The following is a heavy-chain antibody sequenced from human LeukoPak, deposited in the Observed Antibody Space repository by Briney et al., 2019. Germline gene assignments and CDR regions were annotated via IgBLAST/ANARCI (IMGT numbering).Heavy chain of an antibody. D-gene: IGHD6-6*01. V-gene: IGHV1-69*06. CDR2: IIPIFGTA. CDR1: GGTFSSYA. J-gene: IGHJ4*02. Sequence: ASVKVSCKASGGTFSSYAISWVRQAPGQGLEWMGGIIPIFGTANYAQKFRGRVTITADKSTSTAYMELSSLRSEDTAVYYCARGGQLGPEGYFDYWGQGTLVTVSS. CDR3: ARGGQLGPEGYFDY.